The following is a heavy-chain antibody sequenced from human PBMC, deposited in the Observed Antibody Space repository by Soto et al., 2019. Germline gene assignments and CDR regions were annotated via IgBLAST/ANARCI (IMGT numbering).Heavy chain of an antibody. Sequence: QVQLVESGGGVVQPGRSLRLSCAASGFTFSSYGMHWVRQAPGKGLEWVAVISYDGSNKYYADSVKGRFTISRDNSKNTLYLQMNSLRAEDTAVYYCAKELNRDSSGWFGYWGQGTLVTVSS. V-gene: IGHV3-30*18. D-gene: IGHD6-19*01. J-gene: IGHJ5*01. CDR2: ISYDGSNK. CDR3: AKELNRDSSGWFGY. CDR1: GFTFSSYG.